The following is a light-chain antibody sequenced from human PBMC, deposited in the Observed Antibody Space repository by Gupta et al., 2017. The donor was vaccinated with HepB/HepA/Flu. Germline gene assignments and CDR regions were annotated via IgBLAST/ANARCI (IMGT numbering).Light chain of an antibody. CDR3: NSRDSSGNHWV. CDR1: SLRSYY. Sequence: SSDLTQFHAVSVALGQTVRITCQGDSLRSYYASWYQQKPGQAPVLVIYGKNNRPSGIPDRFSGSSSGNTAALTITGAQAEDEADYYCNSRDSSGNHWVFGGGTKLTVL. J-gene: IGLJ3*02. CDR2: GKN. V-gene: IGLV3-19*01.